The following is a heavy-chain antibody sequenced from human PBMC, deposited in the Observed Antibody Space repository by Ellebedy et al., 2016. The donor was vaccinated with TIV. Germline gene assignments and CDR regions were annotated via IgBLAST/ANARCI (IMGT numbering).Heavy chain of an antibody. D-gene: IGHD6-13*01. CDR1: GGTFSSYA. CDR3: ARDPVVGSSWYLPNWYFDL. J-gene: IGHJ2*01. V-gene: IGHV1-69*13. Sequence: SVKVSXXASGGTFSSYAISWVRQAPGQGLEWMGGIIPIFGTANYAQKFQGRVTITADESTSTAYMELSSLRSEDTAVYYCARDPVVGSSWYLPNWYFDLWGRGTLVTVSS. CDR2: IIPIFGTA.